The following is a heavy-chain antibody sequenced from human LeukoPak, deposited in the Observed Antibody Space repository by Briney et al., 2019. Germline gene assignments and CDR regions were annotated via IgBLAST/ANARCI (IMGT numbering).Heavy chain of an antibody. J-gene: IGHJ4*02. CDR2: INPNTGYP. CDR1: GYTFSGYF. Sequence: ASVKVSCKASGYTFSGYFIHWVRQAPGQGLEWMGRINPNTGYPNHAQNFQGRVTMTRDTSISTAYMELSRLTTDDTAVYYCARGTPGTLRRLFDYWGQGTLVTVSS. D-gene: IGHD3-10*01. V-gene: IGHV1-2*06. CDR3: ARGTPGTLRRLFDY.